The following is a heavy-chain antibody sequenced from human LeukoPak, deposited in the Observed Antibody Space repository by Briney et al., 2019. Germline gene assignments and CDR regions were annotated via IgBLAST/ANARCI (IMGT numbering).Heavy chain of an antibody. Sequence: GGSLRLSCAASGFTFSSYAMHWVRQAPGKGLEWVAVISYDGSNKYYADSVKGRFTISRDNSKNTLYLQMNSLRAEDTAVYYCAKGAWLELPKDHGETDYWGQGTLVTVSS. V-gene: IGHV3-30-3*01. D-gene: IGHD1-7*01. CDR3: AKGAWLELPKDHGETDY. CDR1: GFTFSSYA. J-gene: IGHJ4*02. CDR2: ISYDGSNK.